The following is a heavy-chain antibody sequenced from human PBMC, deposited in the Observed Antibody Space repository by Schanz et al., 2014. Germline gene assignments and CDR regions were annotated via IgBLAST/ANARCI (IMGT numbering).Heavy chain of an antibody. D-gene: IGHD1-26*01. CDR3: AREVGGSFGQHY. CDR2: ISSSGSYI. J-gene: IGHJ4*02. V-gene: IGHV3-21*01. CDR1: GFAFSAYS. Sequence: VHLVESGGGLVKPGGSLRLSCAASGFAFSAYSMNWVRQAPGKGLEWVSSISSSGSYIYFPDSVKGRFTISRDNAKNLMYLHLNSLRAEDTAVYYCAREVGGSFGQHYWGQGALVTVSS.